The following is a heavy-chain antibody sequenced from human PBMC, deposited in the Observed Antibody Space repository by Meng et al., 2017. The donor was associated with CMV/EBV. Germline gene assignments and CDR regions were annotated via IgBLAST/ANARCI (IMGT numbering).Heavy chain of an antibody. CDR3: RAEAAAGTDIDY. V-gene: IGHV3-73*01. J-gene: IGHJ4*02. CDR2: IRSKANSYST. Sequence: GSSLMISCASSWFTFSGSAMHWVRQASGKGLEWVGRIRSKANSYSTAYVASVKGRFTISRDDSKNTAYLQMNSLKTEDTAVYYCRAEAAAGTDIDYWGQGTMVTVSS. CDR1: WFTFSGSA. D-gene: IGHD6-13*01.